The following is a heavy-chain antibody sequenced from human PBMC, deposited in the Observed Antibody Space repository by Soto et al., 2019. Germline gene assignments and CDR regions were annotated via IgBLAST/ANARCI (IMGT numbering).Heavy chain of an antibody. V-gene: IGHV4-61*01. CDR2: IHHSETT. CDR3: ARTSYYDSTGYYNLDV. D-gene: IGHD3-22*01. Sequence: PSETLSLTCTVSGGSVSSGSYYWSWIRQPPGKGLEWIGYIHHSETTNYNPSLNSQVSISVDKSKNQFSLKLNSVNAADTADYYCARTSYYDSTGYYNLDVWGPGTTVTVS. J-gene: IGHJ6*02. CDR1: GGSVSSGSYY.